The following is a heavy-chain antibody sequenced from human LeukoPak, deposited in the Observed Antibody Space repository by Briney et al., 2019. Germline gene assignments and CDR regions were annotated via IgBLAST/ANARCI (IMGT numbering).Heavy chain of an antibody. CDR2: IRYDGSNK. CDR3: AKDPERITIFGVVSAGFDP. CDR1: GFTFSSYG. Sequence: GGSLRLSCAASGFTFSSYGMHWVRQAPGKGLEWVAFIRYDGSNKYYADSVKGRFTISRDNSKNTLYLQMNSLRAEDTAVYYCAKDPERITIFGVVSAGFDPWGQGTLVTVSS. V-gene: IGHV3-30*02. D-gene: IGHD3-3*01. J-gene: IGHJ5*02.